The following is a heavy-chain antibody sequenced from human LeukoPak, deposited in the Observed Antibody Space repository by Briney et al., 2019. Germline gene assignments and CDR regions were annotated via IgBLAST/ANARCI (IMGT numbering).Heavy chain of an antibody. CDR3: AKDGERFLEWLSPLGY. J-gene: IGHJ4*02. D-gene: IGHD3-3*01. V-gene: IGHV3-23*01. CDR2: MSGSAGST. Sequence: GGSLRLSCAVSGFTISSYAMSWVRQAPGEGREWGSAMSGSAGSTYYADSVEGRITISRDNSKNMLYLEMNSLRAEDTAVYYCAKDGERFLEWLSPLGYWGQGTLVTVSS. CDR1: GFTISSYA.